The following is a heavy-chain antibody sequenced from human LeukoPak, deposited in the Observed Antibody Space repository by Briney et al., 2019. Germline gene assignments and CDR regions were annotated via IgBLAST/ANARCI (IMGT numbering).Heavy chain of an antibody. V-gene: IGHV4-59*01. D-gene: IGHD5-18*01. J-gene: IGHJ4*02. CDR2: IYYSGNT. Sequence: SETLSLTCTVSGGSISSYYWSWIRQPPGKGLEWIGYIYYSGNTIYNPSLKSRVTISIDTSKNQFSLKLSSVTAADTAVYYWAIRRYNYDYWGQGTLVTVSS. CDR1: GGSISSYY. CDR3: AIRRYNYDY.